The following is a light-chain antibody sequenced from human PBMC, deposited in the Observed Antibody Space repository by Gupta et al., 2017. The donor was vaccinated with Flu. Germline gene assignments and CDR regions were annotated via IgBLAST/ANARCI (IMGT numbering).Light chain of an antibody. CDR1: QSVSSNC. V-gene: IGKV3-20*01. CDR3: QQYGNSPPGAT. Sequence: ATRSFRTSQSVSSNCRSRYQQKGGQAPKLLIDEASTRAAGIPDRFSGSGCGTDFTLTISILEPEDFAVYYCQQYGNSPPGATFGQGTQLEMK. J-gene: IGKJ5*01. CDR2: EAS.